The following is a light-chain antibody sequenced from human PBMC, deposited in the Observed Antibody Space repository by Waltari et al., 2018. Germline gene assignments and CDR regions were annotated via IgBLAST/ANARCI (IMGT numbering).Light chain of an antibody. Sequence: QSALTQPPSVSGSPGQSVTLSCPVTSSDLGRYNRFSWYQQPPGTAPKLLFYDVIARPSGVPDRFSGSKSGNTASLTISGLQTEDEADYYCSLYTSSSTWVFGGGTKLTVL. CDR1: SSDLGRYNR. V-gene: IGLV2-18*01. CDR2: DVI. J-gene: IGLJ3*02. CDR3: SLYTSSSTWV.